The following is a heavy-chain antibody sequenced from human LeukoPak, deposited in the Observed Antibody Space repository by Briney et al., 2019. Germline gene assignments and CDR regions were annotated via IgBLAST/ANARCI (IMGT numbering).Heavy chain of an antibody. Sequence: QAGGSLRLSCAASGFTFSDYGMHWVRQPPGKGLEWVAFIRYDGSDEYYADSVKGRFTISRDSSENTLYLQMNSLRAEDTAVYYCARQWLMIDYWGQGTLVTVSS. CDR1: GFTFSDYG. D-gene: IGHD3-22*01. V-gene: IGHV3-30*02. J-gene: IGHJ4*02. CDR3: ARQWLMIDY. CDR2: IRYDGSDE.